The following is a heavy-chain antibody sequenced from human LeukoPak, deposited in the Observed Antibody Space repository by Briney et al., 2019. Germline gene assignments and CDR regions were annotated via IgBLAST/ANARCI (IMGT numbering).Heavy chain of an antibody. J-gene: IGHJ5*02. CDR1: GGTFNGIV. Sequence: GSSVKVSCKASGGTFNGIVISWVRQAPGQGLEWMGRITPFLGIANYAQKFQGRVTSSADTSTSTAYMELSSLRSEDTAVYYCARDGGYDLLTGSYTSPLNWLDAWGQGTLVTVSS. CDR3: ARDGGYDLLTGSYTSPLNWLDA. V-gene: IGHV1-69*04. CDR2: ITPFLGIA. D-gene: IGHD3/OR15-3a*01.